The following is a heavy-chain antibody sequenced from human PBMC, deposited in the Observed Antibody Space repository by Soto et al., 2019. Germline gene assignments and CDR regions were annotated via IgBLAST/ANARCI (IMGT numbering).Heavy chain of an antibody. D-gene: IGHD2-2*01. Sequence: EVQLVESGGGLVKPGGSLRLSCAASGFTFSSYSMNWVRQAPGKGLEWVSSISSSSSYIYYADSVKGRFTISRDNAKNSLYLQMNSLRGEDTAVYYCATGGGDIVVVPAAIEWAVFDYWGQGTLVTVSS. CDR1: GFTFSSYS. J-gene: IGHJ4*02. CDR2: ISSSSSYI. V-gene: IGHV3-21*01. CDR3: ATGGGDIVVVPAAIEWAVFDY.